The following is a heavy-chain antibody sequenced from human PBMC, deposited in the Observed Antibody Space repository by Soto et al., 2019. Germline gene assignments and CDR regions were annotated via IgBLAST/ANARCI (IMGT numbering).Heavy chain of an antibody. CDR1: GFTFSSYA. CDR2: ISGSGGST. V-gene: IGHV3-23*01. CDR3: AKDQKWLARGRVYGMDV. Sequence: GGSLRLSCAASGFTFSSYAMSWVRQAPGKGLEWVSAISGSGGSTYYADPVKGRFTISRDNSKNTLYLQMNSLRAEDTAVYYCAKDQKWLARGRVYGMDVWGQGTTVTVSS. D-gene: IGHD5-12*01. J-gene: IGHJ6*02.